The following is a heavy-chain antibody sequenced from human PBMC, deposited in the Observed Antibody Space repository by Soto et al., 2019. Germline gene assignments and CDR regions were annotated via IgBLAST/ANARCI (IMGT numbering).Heavy chain of an antibody. J-gene: IGHJ6*02. V-gene: IGHV1-46*01. CDR1: GYTFTSYY. Sequence: QVQLVQSGAEVKKPGASVKVSCKASGYTFTSYYMHWVRQAPGQGLEWMGIINPSGGSTSYAQKFQGRVTMTRDTSTSTVHMELSSLRSEDTAVYYCAREGSYYDILTGQRGMDVWGQGTTVTVSS. CDR2: INPSGGST. CDR3: AREGSYYDILTGQRGMDV. D-gene: IGHD3-9*01.